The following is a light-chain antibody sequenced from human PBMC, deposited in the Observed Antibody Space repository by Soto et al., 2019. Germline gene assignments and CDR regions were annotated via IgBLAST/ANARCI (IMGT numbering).Light chain of an antibody. CDR2: GAS. CDR3: QQYGSPWWT. Sequence: EIELTQSPGILCLSPGERATLSCRASQRVSNDYLAWYQQKPGQAPRLLIYGASSRAAGTPDRFSGSGSGTDFTLAISGLEPEDFAVYYCQQYGSPWWTFGQGTEVE. CDR1: QRVSNDY. J-gene: IGKJ1*01. V-gene: IGKV3-20*01.